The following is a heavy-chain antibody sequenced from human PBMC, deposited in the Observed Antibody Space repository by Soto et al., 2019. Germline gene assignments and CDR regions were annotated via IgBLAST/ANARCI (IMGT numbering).Heavy chain of an antibody. CDR2: IIDSGGST. Sequence: GGSLRLSCAASGFTFSSCAMGWVRQAPGKGLEWVSDIIDSGGSTYYADSVKGRFTISRDNAKNSLYLQMNSLRAEDTAVYYCASPETIAVAGTGLDYWGQGTLVTVS. CDR1: GFTFSSCA. D-gene: IGHD6-19*01. V-gene: IGHV3-23*01. J-gene: IGHJ4*02. CDR3: ASPETIAVAGTGLDY.